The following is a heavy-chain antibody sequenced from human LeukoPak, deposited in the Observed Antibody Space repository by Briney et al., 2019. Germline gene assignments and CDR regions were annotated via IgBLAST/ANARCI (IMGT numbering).Heavy chain of an antibody. CDR3: ARVFGAAAATFDY. CDR2: INPHSGGT. D-gene: IGHD6-13*01. CDR1: GYTFTDYY. Sequence: GASVKVSCKASGYTFTDYYFHWVRQAPGQGLEWMGWINPHSGGTNYGQNFQGRVTMTRDTSISTAYMELSGLTSDDTAVYYCARVFGAAAATFDYWGQGTLVTVSS. J-gene: IGHJ4*02. V-gene: IGHV1-2*02.